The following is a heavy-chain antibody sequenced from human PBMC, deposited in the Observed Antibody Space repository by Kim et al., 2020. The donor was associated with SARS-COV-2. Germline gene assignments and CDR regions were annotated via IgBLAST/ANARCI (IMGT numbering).Heavy chain of an antibody. V-gene: IGHV1-3*01. CDR2: IDADNGNT. Sequence: ASVKVSCKASGYTFTSYAFHLVRQAPGQRLEWMGWIDADNGNTKYSQKFQGRVTITRDTSASTAYMELSSLRSEDTAVYYCARNEDYWGQGTLVTVSS. CDR3: ARNEDY. CDR1: GYTFTSYA. J-gene: IGHJ4*02.